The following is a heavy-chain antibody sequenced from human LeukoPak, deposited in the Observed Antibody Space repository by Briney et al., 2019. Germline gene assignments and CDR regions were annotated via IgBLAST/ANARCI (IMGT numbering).Heavy chain of an antibody. CDR1: GGTFSSYA. J-gene: IGHJ5*02. CDR3: ARGGGSYYLPNS. V-gene: IGHV1-69*13. CDR2: IIPIFGTA. D-gene: IGHD1-26*01. Sequence: SVTASCKASGGTFSSYAISWVRQAPGQGLEWMGGIIPIFGTANYAQKFQGRVTITADESTSTAYMELSSLRSEDTAVYYCARGGGSYYLPNSWGQGTLVTVSS.